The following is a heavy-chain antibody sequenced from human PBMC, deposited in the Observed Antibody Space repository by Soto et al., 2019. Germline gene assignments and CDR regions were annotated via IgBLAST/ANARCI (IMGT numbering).Heavy chain of an antibody. CDR3: AKIRSGYCSGVSCYPKGAFDL. CDR1: GYSISSSNW. Sequence: QVQLQESGPGLVKPSDTLSLTCAVSGYSISSSNWWGWIRQPPGKGLEWIGYIYYSGSTYYNPSLKSRVTMSVDTSKNQFSLRLSSVTAVDTAVYYCAKIRSGYCSGVSCYPKGAFDLWGRGTMVTVSS. V-gene: IGHV4-28*01. J-gene: IGHJ3*01. CDR2: IYYSGST. D-gene: IGHD2-15*01.